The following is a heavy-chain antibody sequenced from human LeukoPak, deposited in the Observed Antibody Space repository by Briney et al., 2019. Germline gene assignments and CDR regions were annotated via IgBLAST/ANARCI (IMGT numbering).Heavy chain of an antibody. Sequence: PGGSLRLSCAASGFTFSSYAMSWVRQAPGKGLEWVSAISGSGGSTYYADSVKGRFTISRDNSKNTLYLQMNSLRAEDTAVYYCAKEYGCSSTSRYTSPDVWGQGTTVTVSS. CDR1: GFTFSSYA. CDR3: AKEYGCSSTSRYTSPDV. CDR2: ISGSGGST. V-gene: IGHV3-23*01. J-gene: IGHJ6*02. D-gene: IGHD2-2*02.